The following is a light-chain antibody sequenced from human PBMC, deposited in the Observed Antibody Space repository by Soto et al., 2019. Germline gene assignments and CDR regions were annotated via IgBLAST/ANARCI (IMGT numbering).Light chain of an antibody. CDR1: QSVSSSY. J-gene: IGKJ3*01. CDR3: QQYGSSLFT. Sequence: EIVLTQSPGTLSLSPGERATLSCRASQSVSSSYLAGYQQKPGQAPRLLTYGASSRATGIPDRFSGSGSGTDFTLTISRLEPEDFAVYYCQQYGSSLFTFGPGTKVDIK. V-gene: IGKV3-20*01. CDR2: GAS.